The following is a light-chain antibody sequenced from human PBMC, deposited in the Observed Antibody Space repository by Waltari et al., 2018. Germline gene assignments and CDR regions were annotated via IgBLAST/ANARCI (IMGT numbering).Light chain of an antibody. V-gene: IGKV3-20*01. CDR1: KSVSRI. J-gene: IGKJ1*01. CDR3: QHYVRLPAT. CDR2: AAS. Sequence: EIVLTQSPGTLSLSPGERATLSCRASKSVSRILAWYQQKPGQAPGLRIYAASTRAPGIPDRFSGSGSGTDFSLTISRLEPGDFAVYYCQHYVRLPATFGQGTKVEIK.